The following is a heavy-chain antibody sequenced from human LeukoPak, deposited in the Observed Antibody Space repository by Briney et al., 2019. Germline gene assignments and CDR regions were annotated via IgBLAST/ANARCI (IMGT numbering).Heavy chain of an antibody. J-gene: IGHJ6*02. Sequence: ASVKVSCKASGYTFTGYYMHWVRQAPGQGLEWMGRINPNSGGTNYAQKFQGRVTITRDTSASTAYMELSSLRSEDTAVYYCASSAVDTAMTEVDYYYYGMDVWGQGTTVTVSS. CDR1: GYTFTGYY. V-gene: IGHV1-2*06. CDR3: ASSAVDTAMTEVDYYYYGMDV. D-gene: IGHD5-18*01. CDR2: INPNSGGT.